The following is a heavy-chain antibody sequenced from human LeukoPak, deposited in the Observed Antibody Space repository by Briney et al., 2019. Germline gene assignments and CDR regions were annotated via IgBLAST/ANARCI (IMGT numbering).Heavy chain of an antibody. D-gene: IGHD6-6*01. Sequence: GGSLRLSCAASGFTFSSYGMHWVRQAPGQGLEWMGWINPNSGGTNYAQKFQGRVTMTRDTSISTAYMELSRLRSDDTAVYYCARVEYTEKWGQGTLVTVSS. J-gene: IGHJ4*02. CDR3: ARVEYTEK. V-gene: IGHV1-2*02. CDR1: GFTFSSYG. CDR2: INPNSGGT.